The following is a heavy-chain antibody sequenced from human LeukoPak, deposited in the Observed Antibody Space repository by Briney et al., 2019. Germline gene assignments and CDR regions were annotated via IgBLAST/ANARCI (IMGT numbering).Heavy chain of an antibody. CDR1: GFTFSSYG. V-gene: IGHV3-30*03. D-gene: IGHD3-22*01. Sequence: QPGGSLRLSCAASGFTFSSYGMHWVRQAPGKGLEWVAVISYDGSNKYYADSVKGRFTISRDNSKNTLYLQMNSLRAEDTAVYYCARDGTEPYYYDSGGCAFDIWGQGTMVTVSS. CDR2: ISYDGSNK. J-gene: IGHJ3*02. CDR3: ARDGTEPYYYDSGGCAFDI.